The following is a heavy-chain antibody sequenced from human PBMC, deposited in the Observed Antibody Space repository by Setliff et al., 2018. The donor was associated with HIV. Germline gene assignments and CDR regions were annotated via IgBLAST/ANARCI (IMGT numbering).Heavy chain of an antibody. V-gene: IGHV4-38-2*02. CDR1: GYSISSGYY. CDR2: IYHAGST. D-gene: IGHD4-17*01. CDR3: ARGTTLNVVPDAFDI. Sequence: NPSETLSLTCTVTGYSISSGYYWAWIRQPPGKGLEWIGYIYHAGSTYYNPSLKSRVTISVDTSKNQISLRLNSLTAADTAVYYCARGTTLNVVPDAFDIWGQGTMVTVSS. J-gene: IGHJ3*02.